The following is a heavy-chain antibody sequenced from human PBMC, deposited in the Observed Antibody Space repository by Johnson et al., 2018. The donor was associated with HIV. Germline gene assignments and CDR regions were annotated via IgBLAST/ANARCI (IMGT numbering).Heavy chain of an antibody. CDR1: GFTFSRYA. CDR3: ASDNGGTKDAFDM. Sequence: QVQLVESGGGVVQPERSLRLSCSASGFTFSRYAMHWVRQAPGKGLEWVACISYDGSNKYYADSVKGRFTISRDNSKNTLYLQMNSLRAEDTAVYYCASDNGGTKDAFDMWGQGTMVTVSS. CDR2: ISYDGSNK. V-gene: IGHV3-30*04. D-gene: IGHD3-10*01. J-gene: IGHJ3*02.